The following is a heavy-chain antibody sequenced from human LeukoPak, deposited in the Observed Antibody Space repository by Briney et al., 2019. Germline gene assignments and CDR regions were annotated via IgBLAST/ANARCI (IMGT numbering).Heavy chain of an antibody. D-gene: IGHD3-10*01. CDR3: AKGMVRGVILKGFDY. Sequence: GGSLRLSCAASGFTFSKYGMHWVRQAPGKGLEWVSGIRAGGDNTYYADSVKGRFTISRDNSKNTLYLQMNSLRAEDTAVYYCAKGMVRGVILKGFDYWGQGTLVTVSS. CDR2: IRAGGDNT. V-gene: IGHV3-23*01. CDR1: GFTFSKYG. J-gene: IGHJ4*02.